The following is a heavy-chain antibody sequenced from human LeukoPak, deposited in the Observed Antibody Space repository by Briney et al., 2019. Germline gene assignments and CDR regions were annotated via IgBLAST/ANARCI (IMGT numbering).Heavy chain of an antibody. CDR2: ISAYNGNT. D-gene: IGHD1-26*01. CDR3: ARRQNGQWDTFDY. V-gene: IGHV1-18*01. Sequence: ASVKVSCKASGGTFSSYAISWVRQAPGQGLEWMGWISAYNGNTNYAQKLQGRVTMTTDTSTSTAYMELRSLRSDDTAVYYCARRQNGQWDTFDYWGQGTLVTVSS. CDR1: GGTFSSYA. J-gene: IGHJ4*02.